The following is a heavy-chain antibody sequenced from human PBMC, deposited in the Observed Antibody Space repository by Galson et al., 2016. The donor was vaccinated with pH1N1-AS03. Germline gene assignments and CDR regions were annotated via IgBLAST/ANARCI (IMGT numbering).Heavy chain of an antibody. CDR2: IYGGGDT. CDR3: ARETWGSTQGEY. Sequence: SLRLSCAASGFTIHNNYMSWVRQAPGKGLEWVSVIYGGGDTFYADPVKGRFTISRDNSKNTVYLPMNSMRVEDTAVYYCARETWGSTQGEYWGQGTLVTVSS. J-gene: IGHJ4*02. D-gene: IGHD3-16*01. CDR1: GFTIHNNY. V-gene: IGHV3-53*01.